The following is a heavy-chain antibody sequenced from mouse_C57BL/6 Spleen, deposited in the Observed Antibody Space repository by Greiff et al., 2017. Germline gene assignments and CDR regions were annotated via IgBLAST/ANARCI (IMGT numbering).Heavy chain of an antibody. CDR3: ARQDYSNYEGFAY. J-gene: IGHJ3*01. Sequence: EVKLMESGGGLVKPGGSLKLSCAASGFTFSSYTMSWVRQTPEKRLEWVATISGGGGNTYYPDSVKGRFTISRDNAKNTLYLQMSSLRSEDTALYYCARQDYSNYEGFAYWGQGTLVAVSA. V-gene: IGHV5-9*01. CDR2: ISGGGGNT. CDR1: GFTFSSYT. D-gene: IGHD2-5*01.